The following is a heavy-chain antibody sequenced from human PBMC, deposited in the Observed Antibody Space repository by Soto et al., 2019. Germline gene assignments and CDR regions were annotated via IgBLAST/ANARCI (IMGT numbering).Heavy chain of an antibody. D-gene: IGHD5-12*01. CDR3: ARDWVDIVASADSYYYYYGMDV. V-gene: IGHV1-18*01. CDR1: GYTFTSYG. CDR2: ISAYNGNT. J-gene: IGHJ6*02. Sequence: GASVKVSCKASGYTFTSYGISWVRQAPGQGLEWMGWISAYNGNTNYAQKLQGRVTMTTDTSTSTAYMELRSLRSDDTAVYYCARDWVDIVASADSYYYYYGMDVWGQGTTVTVSS.